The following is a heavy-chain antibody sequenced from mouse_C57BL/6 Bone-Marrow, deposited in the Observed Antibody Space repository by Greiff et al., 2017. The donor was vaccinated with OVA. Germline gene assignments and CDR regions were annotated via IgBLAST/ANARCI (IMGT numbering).Heavy chain of an antibody. D-gene: IGHD2-4*01. CDR1: GYSITSGYY. CDR3: ARIYYDYDGFAY. J-gene: IGHJ3*01. V-gene: IGHV3-6*01. CDR2: IGYDGSN. Sequence: VQLKESGPGLVKPSQSLSLTCSVTGYSITSGYYWNWIRQFPGNKLEWMGYIGYDGSNNYNPSLKNRISITRDTSKNQFFLKLNSVTTEDTATYYCARIYYDYDGFAYWGQGTLVTVSA.